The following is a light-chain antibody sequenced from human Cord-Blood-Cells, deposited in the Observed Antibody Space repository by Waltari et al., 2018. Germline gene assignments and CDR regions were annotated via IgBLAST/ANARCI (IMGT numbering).Light chain of an antibody. Sequence: QSALTQPASVSGSPGQSITISCTGTSSDVGGYNYLSWDQHHPGKAPKLMFYEVSNRPSGVSNRFSGSKSGNTASLTISGLQAEDEADYYCSSYTSSSTLVFGTGTKVTVL. CDR3: SSYTSSSTLV. V-gene: IGLV2-14*01. J-gene: IGLJ1*01. CDR1: SSDVGGYNY. CDR2: EVS.